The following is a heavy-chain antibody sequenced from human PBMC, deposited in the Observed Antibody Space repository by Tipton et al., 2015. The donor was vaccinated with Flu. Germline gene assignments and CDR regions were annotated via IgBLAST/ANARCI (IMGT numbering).Heavy chain of an antibody. Sequence: QLVQSGAEVKKPGASVKVSCKASGYIFSDYYIQWVRQAPGQRLEWMGWINTHHGGTRYAAKFQGRVTMTSDTSITTAYMELRGLRSDDTAVYYCVRGRFLGSQSEGHYYHPMDVWGQGTTVTVSS. V-gene: IGHV1-2*02. CDR3: VRGRFLGSQSEGHYYHPMDV. D-gene: IGHD1-26*01. CDR1: GYIFSDYY. J-gene: IGHJ6*02. CDR2: INTHHGGT.